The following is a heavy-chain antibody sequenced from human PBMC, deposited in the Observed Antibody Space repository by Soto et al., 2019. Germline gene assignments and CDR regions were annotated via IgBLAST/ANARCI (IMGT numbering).Heavy chain of an antibody. CDR2: IHYSGTT. J-gene: IGHJ6*02. V-gene: IGHV4-59*12. CDR3: ARDRVYSSGSYYYYYGMDV. D-gene: IGHD3-22*01. CDR1: GTSISSYY. Sequence: PSETLSLTCTVSGTSISSYYWSWIRQPPGKGLEWIANIHYSGTTNYNPSLKSRVTMSVDTSKNQFSLKLSSVTAADTAVYYCARDRVYSSGSYYYYYGMDVWGQGTTVTVSS.